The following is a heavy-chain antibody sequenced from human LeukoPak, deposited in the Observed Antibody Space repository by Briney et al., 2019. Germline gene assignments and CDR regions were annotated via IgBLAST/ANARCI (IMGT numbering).Heavy chain of an antibody. D-gene: IGHD4/OR15-4a*01. CDR3: ATAKSLRYYYMTS. V-gene: IGHV1-24*01. J-gene: IGHJ6*03. CDR1: GYTLTELS. Sequence: ASVKVSCKVSGYTLTELSMHWVRQAPGKGLEWMGGFDPEDGETIYAQKFQGRVTMTEDTSTDTAYMELSSLRSEDTAVYYCATAKSLRYYYMTSGAKGPRSPSP. CDR2: FDPEDGET.